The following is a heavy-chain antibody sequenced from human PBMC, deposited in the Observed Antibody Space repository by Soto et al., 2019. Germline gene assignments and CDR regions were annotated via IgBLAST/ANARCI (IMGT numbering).Heavy chain of an antibody. Sequence: AGGSLRLSCAASGFTFTRYSMNWVRQAPGKGLEWVSSISSTTNYIYYADSMKGRFTVSRDNAKNSVYLEMNSLSAEDTALYYCARESEDLTSKFDYWGQGTLVTVSS. V-gene: IGHV3-21*01. CDR3: ARESEDLTSKFDY. CDR2: ISSTTNYI. J-gene: IGHJ4*02. CDR1: GFTFTRYS.